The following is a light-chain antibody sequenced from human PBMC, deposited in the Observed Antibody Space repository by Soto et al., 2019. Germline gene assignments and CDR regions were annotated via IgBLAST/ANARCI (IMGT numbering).Light chain of an antibody. CDR3: QQGYSIHALT. J-gene: IGKJ4*01. Sequence: DIQMTQSPSTLSASVGDRVTITCRASQSISSWLAWYQQKPGKAPKLLIYDASSLESGVPSRFSGSGSGTEFTLTISSLQPDDFATYYCQQGYSIHALTFGGGTKLELK. V-gene: IGKV1-5*01. CDR1: QSISSW. CDR2: DAS.